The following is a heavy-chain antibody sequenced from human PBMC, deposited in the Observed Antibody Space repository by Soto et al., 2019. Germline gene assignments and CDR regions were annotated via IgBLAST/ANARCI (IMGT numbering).Heavy chain of an antibody. V-gene: IGHV3-23*01. CDR3: AKGGRDYGAYASPDAFDM. D-gene: IGHD4-17*01. CDR1: GFTFTTYA. CDR2: ISSTGGRA. Sequence: EVQVLESGGGLVQPGGSLRLSCAASGFTFTTYAMTWVRQAPGKGLEWVSVISSTGGRAYYADSVKGRFTISRDNSKNTVYLQMNSLRAEDTAIYYCAKGGRDYGAYASPDAFDMWGRGTRVTVSS. J-gene: IGHJ3*02.